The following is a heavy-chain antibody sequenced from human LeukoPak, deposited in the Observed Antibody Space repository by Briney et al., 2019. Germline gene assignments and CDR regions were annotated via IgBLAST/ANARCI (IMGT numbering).Heavy chain of an antibody. Sequence: PAETLSLTCAVSGGSISSSSYYWGWLRQPPGKGLEWIGSIYYSGTNHYNPSLKSRVTLSVDTTKNQFSLKLRYVTAADTAVYYCGRDYGDYPYWYFDPWGRGTVVTVSS. J-gene: IGHJ2*01. CDR1: GGSISSSSYY. CDR3: GRDYGDYPYWYFDP. CDR2: IYYSGTN. D-gene: IGHD4-17*01. V-gene: IGHV4-39*01.